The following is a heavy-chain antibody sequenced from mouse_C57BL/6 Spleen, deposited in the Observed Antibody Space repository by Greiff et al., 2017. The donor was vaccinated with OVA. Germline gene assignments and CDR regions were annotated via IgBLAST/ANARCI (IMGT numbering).Heavy chain of an antibody. CDR3: ARDRRGYYLDY. CDR1: GFTFSDYY. D-gene: IGHD1-1*02. J-gene: IGHJ2*01. CDR2: INYDGSST. V-gene: IGHV5-16*01. Sequence: EVMLVESEGGLVQPGSSMKLSCTASGFTFSDYYMAWVRQVPEKGLEWVANINYDGSSTYYLDSLKSRFIISRDNAKNILYLQMSSLKSEDTATYYCARDRRGYYLDYWGQGTTLTVSS.